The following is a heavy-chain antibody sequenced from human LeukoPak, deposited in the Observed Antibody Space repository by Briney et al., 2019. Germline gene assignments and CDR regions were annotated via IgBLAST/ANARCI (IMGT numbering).Heavy chain of an antibody. CDR3: ARGPYSSSFFWFDP. D-gene: IGHD6-6*01. Sequence: VASVKVSCKASGYTFTSYDINWVRQATGQGLAWMGWMNPNSGNTGYAQKFQGRVTMTRNTSISTAYMELSSLRSEDTAVYCCARGPYSSSFFWFDPWGQGTLVTVSS. J-gene: IGHJ5*02. V-gene: IGHV1-8*01. CDR2: MNPNSGNT. CDR1: GYTFTSYD.